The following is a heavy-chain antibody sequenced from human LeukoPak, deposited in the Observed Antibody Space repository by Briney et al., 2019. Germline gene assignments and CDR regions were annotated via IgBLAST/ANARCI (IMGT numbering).Heavy chain of an antibody. CDR1: GGSFSGYY. J-gene: IGHJ4*02. Sequence: SETLSLTCAVYGGSFSGYYWSWIRQPPGKGLEWTGEINHSGSTNYNPSLKSRVTISVDTSKNQFSLKLSSVTAADTAVYYCAREVEPTTFGVFSGHYFDYWGQGTLVTVSS. V-gene: IGHV4-34*01. CDR3: AREVEPTTFGVFSGHYFDY. D-gene: IGHD3-3*01. CDR2: INHSGST.